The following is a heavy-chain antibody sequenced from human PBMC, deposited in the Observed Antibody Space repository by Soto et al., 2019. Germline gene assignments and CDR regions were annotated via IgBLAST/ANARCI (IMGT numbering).Heavy chain of an antibody. CDR2: IYYGGST. CDR1: GGSISSYY. J-gene: IGHJ4*02. Sequence: PSETLSLTCAVSGGSISSYYWSWIRQPPGKGLEWIGYIYYGGSTNYNPSLKSRVTISVDTSKNQFSLKLSSVTAADTAVYYCARSMISYYFDYWGQGTLVTVSS. D-gene: IGHD3-22*01. CDR3: ARSMISYYFDY. V-gene: IGHV4-59*01.